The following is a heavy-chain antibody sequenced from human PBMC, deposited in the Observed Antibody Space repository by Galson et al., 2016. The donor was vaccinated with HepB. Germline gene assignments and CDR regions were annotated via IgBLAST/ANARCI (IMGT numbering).Heavy chain of an antibody. CDR1: GYTFTSYY. Sequence: SLKVSCKASGYTFTSYYIHWVRQAPGQGLDWMGLINPSYGSTTYAQKFQGRVTMTRDTSTSTVYMELSGLTSEDTAVYYCARTPGTAPFRNWGQGTLVTVSS. J-gene: IGHJ4*02. CDR2: INPSYGST. D-gene: IGHD1-14*01. CDR3: ARTPGTAPFRN. V-gene: IGHV1-46*01.